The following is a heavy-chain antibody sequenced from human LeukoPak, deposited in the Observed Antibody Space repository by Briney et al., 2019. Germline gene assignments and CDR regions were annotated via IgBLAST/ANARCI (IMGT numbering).Heavy chain of an antibody. Sequence: PSETLSLTCTVSGGSISSYYWTWIRQPPGKGLEWIGYIYYSGTTNYNPSLKSRLTISVDTSKNQFSLNLRSVTAADTAVYYCARESSVPTGLDYWGQGTLVTVSS. V-gene: IGHV4-59*01. CDR1: GGSISSYY. CDR3: ARESSVPTGLDY. D-gene: IGHD6-19*01. CDR2: IYYSGTT. J-gene: IGHJ4*02.